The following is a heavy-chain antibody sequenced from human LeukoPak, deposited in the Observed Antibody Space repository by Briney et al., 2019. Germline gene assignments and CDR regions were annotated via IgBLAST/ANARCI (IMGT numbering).Heavy chain of an antibody. CDR2: IRGKAYGGTT. Sequence: GGSLRLSCTASGFTFGDYAMSWARQAPGKGLEWVGFIRGKAYGGTTEYAASVKGRFTISRDDSKSIAYLQMNSLKTEDTAVYYCTRDCVAAGCNYYYGMDVWGQGTTVTVSS. CDR3: TRDCVAAGCNYYYGMDV. V-gene: IGHV3-49*04. CDR1: GFTFGDYA. J-gene: IGHJ6*02. D-gene: IGHD6-13*01.